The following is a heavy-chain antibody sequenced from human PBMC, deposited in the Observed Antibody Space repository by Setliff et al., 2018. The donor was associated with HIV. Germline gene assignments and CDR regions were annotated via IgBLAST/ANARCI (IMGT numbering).Heavy chain of an antibody. D-gene: IGHD3-22*01. CDR3: ARARITMTGGRLEPYAFDR. CDR2: IYYSGST. V-gene: IGHV4-38-2*01. CDR1: GFSMSNFYY. Sequence: SETLSLTCDVSGFSMSNFYYWGWIRQPPGKGLEWIGYIYYSGSTYYNPSLKSRVTISVDTSKNQFSLMLSSVTAADTAVYYCARARITMTGGRLEPYAFDRWGQGTKVTVSS. J-gene: IGHJ3*01.